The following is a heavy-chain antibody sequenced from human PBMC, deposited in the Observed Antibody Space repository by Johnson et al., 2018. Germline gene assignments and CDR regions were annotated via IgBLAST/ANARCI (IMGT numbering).Heavy chain of an antibody. D-gene: IGHD3-9*01. J-gene: IGHJ6*03. CDR2: ISWNSDSI. CDR1: GFTFDDYA. V-gene: IGHV3-9*01. CDR3: ASEGYDILTGYFLGFSMDV. Sequence: VQLVQSGGGLVQPGRSXRLSCAASGFTFDDYAMHWVRQVPGKGLEWVSGISWNSDSIGYADSVKGRFTISRDNAKNSLYLQMNSLRAEDTAVYYCASEGYDILTGYFLGFSMDVWGKGTTVTVSS.